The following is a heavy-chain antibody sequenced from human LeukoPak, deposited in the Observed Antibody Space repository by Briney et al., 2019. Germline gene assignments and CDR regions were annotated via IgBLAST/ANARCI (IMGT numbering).Heavy chain of an antibody. CDR2: ISGSGGST. V-gene: IGHV3-23*01. J-gene: IGHJ4*02. CDR3: AKDASYYYGSGSLFDY. D-gene: IGHD3-10*01. Sequence: GGSLRLSCAASGFTFSSYAMSWVRQAPGKGLEWVSAISGSGGSTYYADSVKGRFTISRDNSKNTLYLQMNGLRAEDTAVYYCAKDASYYYGSGSLFDYWGQGTLVTVSS. CDR1: GFTFSSYA.